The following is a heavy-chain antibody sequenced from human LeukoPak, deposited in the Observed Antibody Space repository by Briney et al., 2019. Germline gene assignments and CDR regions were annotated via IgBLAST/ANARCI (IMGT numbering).Heavy chain of an antibody. CDR1: GLAVSNDY. CDR3: ARDNYGFDY. D-gene: IGHD3-10*01. Sequence: GGSLRLACAASGLAVSNDYMNCVPQAPGKGLEWVSVIYSEGTTYYAASVKGRFTISRDNSKNTLYLQMNSLRDEDTAVYYCARDNYGFDYWGQGTLVTVSS. J-gene: IGHJ4*02. CDR2: IYSEGTT. V-gene: IGHV3-53*05.